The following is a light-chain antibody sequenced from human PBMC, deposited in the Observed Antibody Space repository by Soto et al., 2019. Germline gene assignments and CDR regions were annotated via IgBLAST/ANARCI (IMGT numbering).Light chain of an antibody. CDR1: QKIGSY. CDR2: ATS. Sequence: DIQMTQSPSSLSASVGDRVTVTCRTSQKIGSYLNWCQHKPGKAPKLLIYATSTLQSGVPSQFSGSGSGTDFTLTISNLHPEDPATYYCQQTYNTPWTFGQGTKVEIK. J-gene: IGKJ1*01. V-gene: IGKV1-39*01. CDR3: QQTYNTPWT.